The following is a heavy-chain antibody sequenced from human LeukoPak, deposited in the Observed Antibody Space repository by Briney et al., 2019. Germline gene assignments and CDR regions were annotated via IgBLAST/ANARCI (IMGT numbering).Heavy chain of an antibody. CDR1: GFIFSSYA. CDR2: ISGSGGNT. Sequence: GGSLRLSCAASGFIFSSYAMSWVRQAPGKGLEWVSAISGSGGNTHYADSVKGRFTISRDNSKNTLYLQMNSLRAEDTAVYYCAKSYYYDSSGYYFLHNWNFDLWGRGTLVTVSS. J-gene: IGHJ2*01. D-gene: IGHD3-22*01. CDR3: AKSYYYDSSGYYFLHNWNFDL. V-gene: IGHV3-23*01.